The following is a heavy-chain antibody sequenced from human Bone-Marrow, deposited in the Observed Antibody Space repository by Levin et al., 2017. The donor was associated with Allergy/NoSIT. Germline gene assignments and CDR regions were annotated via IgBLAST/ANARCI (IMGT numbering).Heavy chain of an antibody. D-gene: IGHD3-3*01. J-gene: IGHJ1*01. CDR1: GYNFKFDA. Sequence: ASVKVSCKTSGYNFKFDAISWVRQAPGQGLEWLGRDIPIMDVAHYAQKFQDRLTITADKSTSTAYLELISLKSEDTAVYYCAKLGYFDYWSGSDPNWGQGTQVIVSA. CDR2: DIPIMDVA. CDR3: AKLGYFDYWSGSDPN. V-gene: IGHV1-69*04.